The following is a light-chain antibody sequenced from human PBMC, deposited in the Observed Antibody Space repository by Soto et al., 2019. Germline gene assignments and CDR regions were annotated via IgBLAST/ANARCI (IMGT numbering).Light chain of an antibody. J-gene: IGKJ5*01. CDR1: QSVSSSS. CDR2: GAS. Sequence: EIVLTQSPGTLSLSPGERATLSCRASQSVSSSSLAWYQQKPGQAPRLLIYGASNRATGIPDRFSGSGSGTGFTLTIRRLEPEDFAVYYCQQYNNWPAITFGQGTRLEIK. CDR3: QQYNNWPAIT. V-gene: IGKV3-20*01.